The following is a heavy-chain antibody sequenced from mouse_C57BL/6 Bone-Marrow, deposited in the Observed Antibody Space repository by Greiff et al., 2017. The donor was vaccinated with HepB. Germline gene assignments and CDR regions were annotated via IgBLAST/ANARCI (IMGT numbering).Heavy chain of an antibody. CDR2: ISNLAYSI. CDR1: GFTFSDYG. J-gene: IGHJ4*01. Sequence: EVKLVESGGGLVQPGGSLKLSCAASGFTFSDYGMAWVRQAPRKGPEWVAFISNLAYSIYYADTVTGRFTISRENAKNTLYLEVSSLRSEDTAMYYCARRLRRTYAMDYWGQGTSVTVSS. CDR3: ARRLRRTYAMDY. V-gene: IGHV5-15*04. D-gene: IGHD2-12*01.